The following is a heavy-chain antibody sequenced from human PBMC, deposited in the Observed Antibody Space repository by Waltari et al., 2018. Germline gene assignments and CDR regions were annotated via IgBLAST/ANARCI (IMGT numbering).Heavy chain of an antibody. CDR1: GYTFSRYA. Sequence: VQLVQSGAEVKKPGAPVKISCKASGYTFSRYAIRWVGPAPGQGLEWRGGSIPIFGTANYAQKFQGRVTITADESTSTAYMELSSLRSEDTAVYYCARTTDDAFDIWGQGTMVTVSS. J-gene: IGHJ3*02. CDR2: SIPIFGTA. D-gene: IGHD4-17*01. V-gene: IGHV1-69*12. CDR3: ARTTDDAFDI.